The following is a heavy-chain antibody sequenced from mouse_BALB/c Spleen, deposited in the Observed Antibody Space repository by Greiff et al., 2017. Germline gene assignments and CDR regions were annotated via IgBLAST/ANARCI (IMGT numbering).Heavy chain of an antibody. V-gene: IGHV5-9-4*01. CDR2: ISSGGSYT. CDR1: GFTFSSYA. Sequence: DVKLVESGGGLVKPGGSLKLSCAASGFTFSSYAMSWVRQSPEKRLEWVAEISSGGSYTYYPDTVTGRFTIARDNAKNTLYLEMSSLRSEDTAMYYCASGPHLGAMDYWGQGTSVTVSS. J-gene: IGHJ4*01. CDR3: ASGPHLGAMDY.